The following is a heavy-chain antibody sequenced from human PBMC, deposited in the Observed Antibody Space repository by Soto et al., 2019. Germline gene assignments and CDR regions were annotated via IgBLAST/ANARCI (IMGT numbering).Heavy chain of an antibody. CDR1: GYTFTSYA. D-gene: IGHD2-15*01. J-gene: IGHJ4*02. Sequence: ASVKVSRKASGYTFTSYAMHWVRQAPGQRLEWMGWINAGNGNTKYSQKFQGRVTITRDTSASTAYMELSSLRSEDTAVYYCARSQPPGRYCSGGSCYSADFDYWGQGTLVTVSS. V-gene: IGHV1-3*01. CDR2: INAGNGNT. CDR3: ARSQPPGRYCSGGSCYSADFDY.